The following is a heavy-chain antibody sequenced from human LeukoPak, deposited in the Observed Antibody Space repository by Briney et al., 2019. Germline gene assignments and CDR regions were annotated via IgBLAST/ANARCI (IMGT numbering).Heavy chain of an antibody. CDR3: ARMFTIFGVVINY. Sequence: PSETLSLTCTVSGGSISSSSYYWGWIRQPPGKGLEWIGSIYYSGSTYYNPSLKSRATISVDTSKNQFSLKLSSVTAADTAVYYCARMFTIFGVVINYWGQETLVTVSS. CDR1: GGSISSSSYY. V-gene: IGHV4-39*01. J-gene: IGHJ4*02. CDR2: IYYSGST. D-gene: IGHD3-3*01.